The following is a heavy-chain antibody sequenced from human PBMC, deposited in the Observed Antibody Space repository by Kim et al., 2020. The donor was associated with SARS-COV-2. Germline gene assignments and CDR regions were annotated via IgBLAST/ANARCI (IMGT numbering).Heavy chain of an antibody. CDR1: GGSISTYY. V-gene: IGHV4-59*01. CDR2: VYYSDST. Sequence: SETLSLTCTVSGGSISTYYWNWIRQPPGKGLEWIGYVYYSDSTKYNPSLKSRVSISLDTSKNQFSLTLRSVTAADTAVYYCARVMTYYDTSGFGFDIWGQGTKVTVSS. CDR3: ARVMTYYDTSGFGFDI. J-gene: IGHJ3*02. D-gene: IGHD3-22*01.